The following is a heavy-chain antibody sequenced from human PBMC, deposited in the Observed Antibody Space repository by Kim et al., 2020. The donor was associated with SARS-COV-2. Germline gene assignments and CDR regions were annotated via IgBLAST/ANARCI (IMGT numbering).Heavy chain of an antibody. CDR1: GYTFTSYY. CDR3: ARTYGDYRPPYGMDV. J-gene: IGHJ6*02. CDR2: INPSGGST. D-gene: IGHD4-17*01. V-gene: IGHV1-46*01. Sequence: ASVKVSCKASGYTFTSYYMHWVRQAHGQGLEWMGIINPSGGSTSYAQKFQGRVTMTRDTSTSTVYMELSSLRSEDTAVYYCARTYGDYRPPYGMDVWGQGTTVTVSS.